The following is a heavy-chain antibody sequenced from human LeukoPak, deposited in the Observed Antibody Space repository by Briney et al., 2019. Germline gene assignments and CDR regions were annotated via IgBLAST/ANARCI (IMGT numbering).Heavy chain of an antibody. CDR2: IYYSGST. CDR1: GGSISSYY. D-gene: IGHD6-19*01. CDR3: AREGYSSGWYDY. Sequence: SETLSLTCTVSGGSISSYYWSWIRQPPGKGLEWIGYIYYSGSTNYNPSLKSRVTISVDTSKNQFSLKLSSVTAADTAVYYCAREGYSSGWYDYWGQGTLVTVSS. J-gene: IGHJ4*02. V-gene: IGHV4-59*01.